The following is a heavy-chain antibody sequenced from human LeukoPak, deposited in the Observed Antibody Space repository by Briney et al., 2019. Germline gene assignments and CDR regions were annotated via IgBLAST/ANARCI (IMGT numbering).Heavy chain of an antibody. D-gene: IGHD3-22*01. CDR3: ARDGGNYYDSSGYPTDAFDI. CDR1: GLTFSSYE. J-gene: IGHJ3*02. Sequence: GGSLRLSCAASGLTFSSYEMNWVRQAPGKGLEWVSYISSSGSTIYYADSVKGRFTISRDNAKNSLYLQMNSLRAEDTAVYYCARDGGNYYDSSGYPTDAFDIWGQGTMVTVSS. V-gene: IGHV3-48*03. CDR2: ISSSGSTI.